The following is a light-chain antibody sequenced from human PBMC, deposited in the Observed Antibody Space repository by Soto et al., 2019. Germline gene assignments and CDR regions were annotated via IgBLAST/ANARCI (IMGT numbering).Light chain of an antibody. V-gene: IGLV1-51*01. CDR1: TSNIAINY. Sequence: QSVLTQPPSVSAPPGQKVTISCSGGTSNIAINYVSWYQKVPGTAPTLLIYDNDKRPSGIPDRFSASKSGTAATLDISGLQTGDEADYYCATWVISLTAVLFGGGTKLTVL. CDR3: ATWVISLTAVL. CDR2: DND. J-gene: IGLJ3*02.